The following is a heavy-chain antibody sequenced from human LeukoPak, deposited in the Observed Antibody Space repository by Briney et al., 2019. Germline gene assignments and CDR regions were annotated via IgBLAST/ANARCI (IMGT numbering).Heavy chain of an antibody. J-gene: IGHJ4*02. CDR2: ISGSGGST. CDR3: AKKVPYYDFWSGYYYFDY. CDR1: GFTFSSYA. D-gene: IGHD3-3*01. V-gene: IGHV3-23*01. Sequence: GGSLRLSCAASGFTFSSYAMSWVRQAPGKGLEWVSAISGSGGSTYYADSVKGRFTISRDNSKNTLYLQMNSLRAEDTAVYYCAKKVPYYDFWSGYYYFDYWGQGTLVTVSS.